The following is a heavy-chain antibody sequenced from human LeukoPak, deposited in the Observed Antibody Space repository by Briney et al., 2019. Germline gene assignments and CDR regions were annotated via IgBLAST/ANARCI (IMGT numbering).Heavy chain of an antibody. CDR1: GFTFTRSA. V-gene: IGHV1-58*02. J-gene: IGHJ4*02. CDR2: IVVGSGNT. Sequence: GASVKVSCKASGFTFTRSAMQWVRQARGQRLEWIGWIVVGSGNTNYAQKFQERVTISRDMSTSTAYMELSSLRSEDTAVYYCAALVDYYDGSGYYVDYWGQGTLVTVSS. D-gene: IGHD3-22*01. CDR3: AALVDYYDGSGYYVDY.